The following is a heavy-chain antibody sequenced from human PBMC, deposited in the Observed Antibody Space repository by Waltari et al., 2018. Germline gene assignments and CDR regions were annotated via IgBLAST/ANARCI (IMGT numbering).Heavy chain of an antibody. Sequence: QVQLMESGPGLVRPSETLSLTCNVSGCSITSDYWSWVRQPHGKGLEWVGYIYHSGTPNYIPSLGSRVSISVDTSKTQFSLKLNYVTAADTAVYYCARGHSTGWYLSHWGRGALVTVSS. CDR3: ARGHSTGWYLSH. D-gene: IGHD6-19*01. CDR1: GCSITSDY. V-gene: IGHV4-59*01. CDR2: IYHSGTP. J-gene: IGHJ1*01.